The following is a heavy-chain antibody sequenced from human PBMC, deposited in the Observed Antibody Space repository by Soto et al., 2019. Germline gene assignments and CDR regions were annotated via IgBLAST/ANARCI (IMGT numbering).Heavy chain of an antibody. CDR1: GFTFNNYA. V-gene: IGHV3-23*01. D-gene: IGHD3-10*01. J-gene: IGHJ4*02. CDR2: ISGGGDTT. Sequence: EVHLLESGGGLVQPGGSLRLSCAASGFTFNNYAMPWVRQAPGKGLEWVSAISGGGDTTSYADSVTGRFTVSRDVSKNTLYLQMSSLRAEDTALYYCAKGRGGSGSLTPRVDFCGQGTLVTVSS. CDR3: AKGRGGSGSLTPRVDF.